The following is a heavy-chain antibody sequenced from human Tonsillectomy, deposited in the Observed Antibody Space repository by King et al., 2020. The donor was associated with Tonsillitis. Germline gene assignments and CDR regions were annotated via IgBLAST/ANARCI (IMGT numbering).Heavy chain of an antibody. CDR2: ISYDGSNK. V-gene: IGHV3-30*18. J-gene: IGHJ4*02. CDR3: AKDLYYYDNSSYLDY. D-gene: IGHD3-22*01. Sequence: VQLVESGGGVVQPGRSLRLSCSASGFTFSTYDMHWVRQAPGKGLEWVAVISYDGSNKFYADSVKGRFTITRDNSKNTLYLQMNSLRAEDTAVYYCAKDLYYYDNSSYLDYWGQGTLVTVSS. CDR1: GFTFSTYD.